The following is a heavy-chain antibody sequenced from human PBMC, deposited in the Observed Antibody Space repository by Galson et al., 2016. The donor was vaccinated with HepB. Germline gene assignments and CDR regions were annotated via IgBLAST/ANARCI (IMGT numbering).Heavy chain of an antibody. CDR2: IFPRDSDT. J-gene: IGHJ5*02. CDR3: ARVSPLRHDGSGLSYNSFDP. V-gene: IGHV5-51*03. CDR1: GYDFPGYW. D-gene: IGHD3-22*01. Sequence: QSGAEVKKPGESLKISCKGFGYDFPGYWVGWVRQMPGKGLEWMGIIFPRDSDTKYSPSFQGQVTISADKSISTAYLQWSSLKASDTAMYYCARVSPLRHDGSGLSYNSFDPWGQGTQVTVSS.